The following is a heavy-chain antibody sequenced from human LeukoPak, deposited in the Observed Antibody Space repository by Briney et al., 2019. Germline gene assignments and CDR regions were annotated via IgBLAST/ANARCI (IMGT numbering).Heavy chain of an antibody. J-gene: IGHJ5*02. Sequence: PGGSLRLSCAASGFTFSIHGMNWVRQGPGKGLEWVSGITGSGGSTYYADSVKGRFTISRDNSKNTLYLQMNSLRAEDTAVYYCARGSYDYVWDNWFDPWGQGTLVTVSS. CDR3: ARGSYDYVWDNWFDP. D-gene: IGHD3-16*01. CDR2: ITGSGGST. V-gene: IGHV3-23*01. CDR1: GFTFSIHG.